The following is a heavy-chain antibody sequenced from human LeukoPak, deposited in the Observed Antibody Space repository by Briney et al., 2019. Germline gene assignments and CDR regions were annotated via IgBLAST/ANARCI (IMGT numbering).Heavy chain of an antibody. CDR3: ARHEDYYYYMDV. V-gene: IGHV4-39*01. Sequence: PSETLSLTCTVSGGSISSSSYYWGWIRQPPGKGLEWIGSIYYSGSTYYNPSLKSRVTISVDTSKNQFSLKLSSVTAADTAVYYCARHEDYYYYMDVWGKGTTVTVPS. CDR2: IYYSGST. CDR1: GGSISSSSYY. J-gene: IGHJ6*03.